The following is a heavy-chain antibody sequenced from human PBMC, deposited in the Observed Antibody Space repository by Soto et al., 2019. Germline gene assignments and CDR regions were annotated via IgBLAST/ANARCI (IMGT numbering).Heavy chain of an antibody. CDR1: GFIFSSYG. Sequence: GGSLRLSCAASGFIFSSYGMHWVRQAPGKGLEWVAGIWYDGSNTFYSDAVKGRFSISRDNSKNTVDLQMNSLRAEDTAVDYGSKSIAVAPGWLDPWGQGIVVTVSS. CDR2: IWYDGSNT. D-gene: IGHD6-19*01. CDR3: SKSIAVAPGWLDP. J-gene: IGHJ5*02. V-gene: IGHV3-33*06.